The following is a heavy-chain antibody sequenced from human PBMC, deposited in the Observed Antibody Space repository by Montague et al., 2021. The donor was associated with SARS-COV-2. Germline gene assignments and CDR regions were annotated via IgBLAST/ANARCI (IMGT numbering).Heavy chain of an antibody. J-gene: IGHJ6*02. Sequence: SRRLSLSASGFTFSSYALTWVRQAPGKGLEWVSAISNSGGRTYYADSVKGRFTISRDNSKNTLYLQMNSLRGEDTAIYYCAKSGVAINPYYYYGMDVWGQGTTVTVSS. D-gene: IGHD3-22*01. CDR1: GFTFSSYA. CDR2: ISNSGGRT. CDR3: AKSGVAINPYYYYGMDV. V-gene: IGHV3-23*01.